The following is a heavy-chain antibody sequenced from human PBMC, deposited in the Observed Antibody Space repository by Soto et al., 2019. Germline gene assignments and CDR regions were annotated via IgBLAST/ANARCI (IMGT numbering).Heavy chain of an antibody. CDR1: GFTFSSYA. J-gene: IGHJ6*02. D-gene: IGHD2-15*01. CDR3: ARSEGYCSGGSCYHYYYGMDV. V-gene: IGHV3-48*04. Sequence: EVQLLESGGGLVQPGGSLRLSCAASGFTFSSYAMSWVRQAPGKGLEWVSYISSSSSYTNYADSVKGRFTISRDNAKNSLYLQMNSLRAEDTAVYYCARSEGYCSGGSCYHYYYGMDVWGQGTTVTVSS. CDR2: ISSSSSYT.